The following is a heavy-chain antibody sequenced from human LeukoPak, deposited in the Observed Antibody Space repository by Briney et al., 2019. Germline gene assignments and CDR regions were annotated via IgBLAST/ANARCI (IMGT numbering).Heavy chain of an antibody. J-gene: IGHJ4*02. D-gene: IGHD3-10*01. CDR3: ALGELFPDLDY. V-gene: IGHV3-33*01. Sequence: GRSLRLSCAASGFTFSSYGMHWVRQAPGKGLEWVAVIWYDGSNKYYADSVKGRFTISRDNSKNTLYLQMNSLRAEDTAVYYCALGELFPDLDYWGQGTLVTVSS. CDR1: GFTFSSYG. CDR2: IWYDGSNK.